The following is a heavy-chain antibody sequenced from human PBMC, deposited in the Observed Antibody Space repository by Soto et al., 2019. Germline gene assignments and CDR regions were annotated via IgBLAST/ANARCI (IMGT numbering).Heavy chain of an antibody. Sequence: QLQLQESGPGLVKPSETLSLTCTVSGGSISSSSYYWGWIRQPPGKGLEWIGSIYYSGSTYYNPSLKSRVTISVDTSKTQFSLKLSSVTAADTAVYYCAPQGYSSSWYAGAFDIWGQGTMVTVSS. V-gene: IGHV4-39*01. D-gene: IGHD6-13*01. J-gene: IGHJ3*02. CDR2: IYYSGST. CDR3: APQGYSSSWYAGAFDI. CDR1: GGSISSSSYY.